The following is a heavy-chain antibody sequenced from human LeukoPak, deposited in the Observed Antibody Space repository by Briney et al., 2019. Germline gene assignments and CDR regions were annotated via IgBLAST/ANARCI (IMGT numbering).Heavy chain of an antibody. Sequence: SETLSLTCTVSGGSISSYYWSWIRQPAGKGLEWIGRIYTSGSTNYNPSLKSRVTISVDTSKNQFSLKLSSVTAADTAVYYCARSGSYYANFDYWGQGTLVTVSS. CDR1: GGSISSYY. V-gene: IGHV4-4*07. CDR2: IYTSGST. D-gene: IGHD1-26*01. CDR3: ARSGSYYANFDY. J-gene: IGHJ4*02.